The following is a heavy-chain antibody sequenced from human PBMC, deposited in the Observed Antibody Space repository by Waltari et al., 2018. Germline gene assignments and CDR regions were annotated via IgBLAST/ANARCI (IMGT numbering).Heavy chain of an antibody. CDR2: IYYNGNT. CDR1: GDSISNDNYH. D-gene: IGHD6-6*01. J-gene: IGHJ4*02. Sequence: QLQLQESGPGLVKPSETLSLTCTVSGDSISNDNYHWAWVRQPPGKGLEWIGSIYYNGNTCFKPSLKSRVTVSVDTSKNQFSLRLSSVTAADTAGYYCTTEYSSSSAYWGQGTLVTVSS. CDR3: TTEYSSSSAY. V-gene: IGHV4-39*02.